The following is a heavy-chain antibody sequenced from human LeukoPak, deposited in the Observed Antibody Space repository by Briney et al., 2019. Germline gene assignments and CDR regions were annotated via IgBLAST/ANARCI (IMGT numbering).Heavy chain of an antibody. V-gene: IGHV4-59*08. CDR1: GASVTSDY. J-gene: IGHJ4*02. CDR3: ARHPFFAPFDY. Sequence: SETLSLTCTVSGASVTSDYWSWIRQPPGKGLEWIGYIYVSGNTNYNPSLKSRVTISLDTSKNHFSLKLTSVTAADTAVHYCARHPFFAPFDYWGVGTLVTVSS. CDR2: IYVSGNT. D-gene: IGHD3-3*01.